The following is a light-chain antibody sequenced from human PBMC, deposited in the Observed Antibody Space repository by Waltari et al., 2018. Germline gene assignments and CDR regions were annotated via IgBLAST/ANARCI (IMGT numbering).Light chain of an antibody. V-gene: IGLV2-14*01. CDR2: GVS. CDR1: NSAVGGYNY. J-gene: IGLJ1*01. Sequence: QSALTQPASVSGSPGQSITISCTGTNSAVGGYNYLPWYQQHPGKAPKLMIFGVSNRPSGVSNRFSGSKSGNTASLTISGLQAEDEADYYCTSYTSSSTRVFGTGTKVTVL. CDR3: TSYTSSSTRV.